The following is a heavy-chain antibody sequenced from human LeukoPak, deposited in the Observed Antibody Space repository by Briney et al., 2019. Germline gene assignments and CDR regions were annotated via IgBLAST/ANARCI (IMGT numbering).Heavy chain of an antibody. V-gene: IGHV4-39*07. CDR3: ARGLWFGELFCFLTYMDV. CDR2: IYYSGST. J-gene: IGHJ6*03. D-gene: IGHD3-10*01. CDR1: GVPISSSSYY. Sequence: SETLSLTCTASGVPISSSSYYWGWIRQPPGKGLEWVGSIYYSGSTYYNPSLKSRVTISVDTSKNQFSLKLSSVTAADTAVYYCARGLWFGELFCFLTYMDVWGKGTTVTVSS.